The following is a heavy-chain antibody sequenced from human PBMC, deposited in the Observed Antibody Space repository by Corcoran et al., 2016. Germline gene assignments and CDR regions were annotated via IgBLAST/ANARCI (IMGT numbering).Heavy chain of an antibody. Sequence: QVQLVQSGAEVKKPGASVKVSCKASGYTFTGYDISWVRQAPGQGLEWVGWLSPYNGNTNYVAKLQGRVPMPTDTSTSTAYMELRSLRSDDTAVDYCAGGSSAGSYGMDVWGQGTTVTVSS. CDR1: GYTFTGYD. CDR2: LSPYNGNT. CDR3: AGGSSAGSYGMDV. D-gene: IGHD3-16*01. J-gene: IGHJ6*02. V-gene: IGHV1-18*01.